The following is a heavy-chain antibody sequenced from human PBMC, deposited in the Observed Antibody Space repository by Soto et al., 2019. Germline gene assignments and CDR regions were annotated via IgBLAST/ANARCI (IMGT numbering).Heavy chain of an antibody. J-gene: IGHJ4*02. D-gene: IGHD6-6*01. CDR3: ARGGRGWYSSSTKSLFDY. CDR2: INHSGST. V-gene: IGHV4-34*01. CDR1: GGSFSGYY. Sequence: TSETLSLTCAVYGGSFSGYYWSWIRQPPGKGLEWIGEINHSGSTNYNPSLKSRVTISVDTSKNQFSLKLSSVTAADTAVYYCARGGRGWYSSSTKSLFDYWGQGTLVTVSS.